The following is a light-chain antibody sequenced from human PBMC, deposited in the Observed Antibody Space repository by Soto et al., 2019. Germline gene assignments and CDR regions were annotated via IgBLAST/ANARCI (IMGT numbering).Light chain of an antibody. V-gene: IGKV3-20*01. J-gene: IGKJ1*01. CDR2: GTS. CDR3: QDGSTLPWT. CDR1: QHITSIH. Sequence: ENVLTQSPGTLSLSPGERASLSCRASQHITSIHLAWYQQKPGRAPRLLVYGTSNRATSIPDRFSGSGSGTDFTLTISRLEPEDCAVYYCQDGSTLPWTFGQGTKVDIK.